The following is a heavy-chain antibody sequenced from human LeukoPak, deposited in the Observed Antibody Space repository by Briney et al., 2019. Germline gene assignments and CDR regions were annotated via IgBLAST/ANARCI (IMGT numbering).Heavy chain of an antibody. V-gene: IGHV1-69*04. D-gene: IGHD3-16*01. J-gene: IGHJ6*02. CDR2: IIPIFGIA. Sequence: SVKVSCKASGGTFSSYAISWVRQAPGQGLEWMGRIIPIFGIANYAQKFQGRVTITADKSTSTAYMELSSLRSEDTAVYYCARDYVAPYYYYGMDVWGQGTTVTVPS. CDR3: ARDYVAPYYYYGMDV. CDR1: GGTFSSYA.